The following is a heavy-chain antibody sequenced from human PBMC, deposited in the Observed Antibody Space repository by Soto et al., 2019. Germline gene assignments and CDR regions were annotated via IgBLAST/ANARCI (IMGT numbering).Heavy chain of an antibody. Sequence: ASVNVFCKSSGYTFTSYYINWVRQATGQGLECMGWMNPNSGNTGYAQKFQGRVTMTRNTSISTAYMELSSLRSEDTAVYYCARGRCGGDCYWADYYYYYGMDVWGQGTTVTVSS. CDR1: GYTFTSYY. CDR2: MNPNSGNT. D-gene: IGHD2-21*02. V-gene: IGHV1-8*01. J-gene: IGHJ6*02. CDR3: ARGRCGGDCYWADYYYYYGMDV.